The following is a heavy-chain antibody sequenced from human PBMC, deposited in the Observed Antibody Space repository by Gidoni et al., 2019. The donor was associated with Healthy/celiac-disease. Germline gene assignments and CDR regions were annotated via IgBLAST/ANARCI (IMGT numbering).Heavy chain of an antibody. V-gene: IGHV3-33*01. D-gene: IGHD3-22*01. CDR2: IWYDGSNK. Sequence: QVQLVESGGGVVQPGRSLRLSCAASGFTFSSYGMHWVRQAPGKGLEWVAVIWYDGSNKYYADSVKGRFTISRDNSKNTLYLQMNSLRAEDTAVYYCARGTDSSGSDAFDIWGQGTMVTVSS. CDR3: ARGTDSSGSDAFDI. J-gene: IGHJ3*02. CDR1: GFTFSSYG.